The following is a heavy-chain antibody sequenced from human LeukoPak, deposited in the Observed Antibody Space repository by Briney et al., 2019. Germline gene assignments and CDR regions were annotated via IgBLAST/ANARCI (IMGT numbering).Heavy chain of an antibody. J-gene: IGHJ4*02. Sequence: GASVKVSCKASGYTFTGNYMHWVRQAPGQGLEWMGWINPNSGGTNYAQKFQGRVTMTRDTSISTAYMELSRLRSDDTAVYYCARFEYSSSSDGYWGQGTLVTVSS. CDR1: GYTFTGNY. CDR3: ARFEYSSSSDGY. D-gene: IGHD6-6*01. CDR2: INPNSGGT. V-gene: IGHV1-2*02.